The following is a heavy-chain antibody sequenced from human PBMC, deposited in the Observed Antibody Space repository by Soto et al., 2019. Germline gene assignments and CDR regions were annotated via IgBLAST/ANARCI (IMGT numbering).Heavy chain of an antibody. J-gene: IGHJ4*02. CDR2: ISYDGSNK. D-gene: IGHD3-10*01. V-gene: IGHV3-30*18. CDR1: GFTFRSYG. Sequence: GGSLRLSCAPSGFTFRSYGMDWVRPAPGKGLEWVAVISYDGSNKYYADSVKGRFTISRDNSKNTLYLQMNSLRAEDTAVYYCAKDTYYYGSGSFPPDYWGQGTLVTVSS. CDR3: AKDTYYYGSGSFPPDY.